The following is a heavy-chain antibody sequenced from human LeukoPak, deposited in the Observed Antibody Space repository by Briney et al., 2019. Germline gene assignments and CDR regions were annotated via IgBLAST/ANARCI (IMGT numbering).Heavy chain of an antibody. Sequence: GRSLRLSCAASGFTFSSYAMHWVRQAPGKGLEWVAVISYDGSNKYYADSVKGRFTISRDNSRNTLYLQMNTLRAEDTAVYFCAKSPVSSCRGSFCYPFDYWGQGNLVTVSS. J-gene: IGHJ4*02. CDR3: AKSPVSSCRGSFCYPFDY. CDR1: GFTFSSYA. V-gene: IGHV3-30*04. D-gene: IGHD2-15*01. CDR2: ISYDGSNK.